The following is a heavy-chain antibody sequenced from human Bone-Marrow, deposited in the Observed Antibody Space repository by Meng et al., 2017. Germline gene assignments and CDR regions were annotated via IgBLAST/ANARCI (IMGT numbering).Heavy chain of an antibody. D-gene: IGHD4-11*01. CDR2: INHSGST. J-gene: IGHJ4*02. CDR3: ARGPTTMAHDFDY. V-gene: IGHV4-34*01. CDR1: GGSFSDYY. Sequence: QVQLQQSGAGLLKPSDTLSLTCVVSGGSFSDYYWSWIRQPPGKGLEWIGEINHSGSTNYNPSLEGRATISVDTSQNNLSLRLSSVTAADSAVYYCARGPTTMAHDFDYWGQGTLVTVSS.